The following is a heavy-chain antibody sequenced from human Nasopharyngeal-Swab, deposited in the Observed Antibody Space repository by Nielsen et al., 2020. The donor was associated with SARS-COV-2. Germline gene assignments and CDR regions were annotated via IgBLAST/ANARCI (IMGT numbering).Heavy chain of an antibody. CDR3: ARGPITIFGGYYMDV. CDR2: ITPILGIA. J-gene: IGHJ6*03. V-gene: IGHV1-69*10. Sequence: SSKVSCKASAGTFSSYAISWARQAPGQGLEWMGGITPILGIAHYAQKFQGRVTITPDKSTSTAYMELSSLRSEDTAVYYCARGPITIFGGYYMDVWGKGTTVTVSS. D-gene: IGHD3-3*01. CDR1: AGTFSSYA.